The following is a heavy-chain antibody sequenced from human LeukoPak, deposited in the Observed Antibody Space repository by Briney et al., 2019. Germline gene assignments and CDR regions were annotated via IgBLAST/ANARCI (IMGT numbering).Heavy chain of an antibody. CDR3: ARVFMGNVAAAGTVYWYFDL. D-gene: IGHD6-13*01. V-gene: IGHV3-53*01. J-gene: IGHJ2*01. Sequence: GGSLRLSCAASGFTVSSNYMSWVRQAPGKGLEWVSVIYSGGSTYYADSVKGRFTISRDNSKNTLYLQMNSLRAEDTAVYYCARVFMGNVAAAGTVYWYFDLWGRGTLVTVSS. CDR1: GFTVSSNY. CDR2: IYSGGST.